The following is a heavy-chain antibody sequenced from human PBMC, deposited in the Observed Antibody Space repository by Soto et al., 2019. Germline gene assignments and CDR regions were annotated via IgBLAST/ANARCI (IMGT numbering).Heavy chain of an antibody. J-gene: IGHJ4*02. V-gene: IGHV3-48*02. Sequence: EVQLEESGGALVQPGGSLRLSCAASGFTFKTYNMNWVRQAPGKGLEWVSYIGTSGTPVYYADSVKGRFTISRDNAKNSLFLQMHSPRDEDTALYFCARDPSPDSSGWYYFDYWGQGTLVTVSS. CDR3: ARDPSPDSSGWYYFDY. CDR2: IGTSGTPV. D-gene: IGHD6-19*01. CDR1: GFTFKTYN.